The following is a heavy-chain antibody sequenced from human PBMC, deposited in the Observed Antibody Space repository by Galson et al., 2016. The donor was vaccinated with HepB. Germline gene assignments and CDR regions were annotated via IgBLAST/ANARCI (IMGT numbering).Heavy chain of an antibody. CDR3: TSPSHYDFWSGFGPDY. CDR1: GITFGDYA. Sequence: LRLSCAVSGITFGDYAMSWFRQAPGKGLEWVSFIKSKAYGGTRKYAASVKGRFTISRDDSKSVAYLQMSSLKTEDTAVYYCTSPSHYDFWSGFGPDYWGQGTLVTVSS. V-gene: IGHV3-49*03. J-gene: IGHJ4*02. D-gene: IGHD3-3*01. CDR2: IKSKAYGGTR.